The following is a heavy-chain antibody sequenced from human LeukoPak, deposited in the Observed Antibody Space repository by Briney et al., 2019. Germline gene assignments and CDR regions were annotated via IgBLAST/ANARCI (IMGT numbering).Heavy chain of an antibody. D-gene: IGHD2-8*01. J-gene: IGHJ6*03. CDR2: IKQDGNEK. CDR1: GFTYRSCW. V-gene: IGHV3-7*01. CDR3: ATQDEDCTNGVCYKPSYAYYYYMDV. Sequence: GRSLGLSCAASGFTYRSCWMSWVRQAPGKGLEGVADIKQDGNEKYYVDSAKGRFTNPRDNAKNSLYLQMNSLRAEDTAVYYCATQDEDCTNGVCYKPSYAYYYYMDVWGKGTTVTVSS.